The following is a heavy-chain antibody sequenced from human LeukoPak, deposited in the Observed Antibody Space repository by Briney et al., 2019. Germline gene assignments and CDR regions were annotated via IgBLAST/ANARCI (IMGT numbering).Heavy chain of an antibody. CDR3: ARGYSSGWYNWFDP. CDR2: INHSGST. V-gene: IGHV4-34*01. J-gene: IGHJ5*02. D-gene: IGHD6-19*01. CDR1: GGSFSGYY. Sequence: PSETLSLTCAVYGGSFSGYYWSWIRQPPGKGLEWIGEINHSGSTNYNPSLKSRVTISVDTSKNQFSPKLSSVTAADTAVYYCARGYSSGWYNWFDPWGQGTLVTVSS.